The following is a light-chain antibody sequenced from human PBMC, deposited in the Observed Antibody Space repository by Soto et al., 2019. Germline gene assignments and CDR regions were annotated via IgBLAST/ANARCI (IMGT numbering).Light chain of an antibody. CDR3: QQYCSLPAT. J-gene: IGKJ1*01. CDR1: QSVRGNH. CDR2: GAS. Sequence: EIVLTQSPGTLSLSPGERATLSCRASQSVRGNHFAWYQQKPGQAPRLLIYGASARTTGIPDRFSGSGSGTDFTLTISRLEPDDFAVYYCQQYCSLPATFGQGTKVEIK. V-gene: IGKV3-20*01.